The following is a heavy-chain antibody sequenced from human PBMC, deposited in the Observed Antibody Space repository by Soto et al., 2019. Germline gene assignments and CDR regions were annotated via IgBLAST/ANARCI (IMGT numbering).Heavy chain of an antibody. CDR2: IYHSGST. V-gene: IGHV4-38-2*02. D-gene: IGHD3-16*01. Sequence: SETLSLTCAVSGYSISSGYYWGWIRQPPGKGLEWIGSIYHSGSTYYNPSLKSRVTISVDTSKNQFSLKLSSVTAADTAVYYCARDLGGPDPWGQGTLVTVSS. J-gene: IGHJ5*02. CDR3: ARDLGGPDP. CDR1: GYSISSGYY.